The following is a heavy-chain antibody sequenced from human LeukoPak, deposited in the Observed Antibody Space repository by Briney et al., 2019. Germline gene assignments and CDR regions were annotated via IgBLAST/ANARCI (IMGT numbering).Heavy chain of an antibody. Sequence: GGSLRLSCAASGFTFSSYGMSWVRQAPGKGLEWVSAISGSGGSTYYADSVKGRFTISRDNSKNSLYLQMNSLRAEDTAVYYCARELASYSSSYYFDYWGQGTLVTVSS. CDR2: ISGSGGST. J-gene: IGHJ4*02. CDR1: GFTFSSYG. V-gene: IGHV3-23*01. CDR3: ARELASYSSSYYFDY. D-gene: IGHD6-13*01.